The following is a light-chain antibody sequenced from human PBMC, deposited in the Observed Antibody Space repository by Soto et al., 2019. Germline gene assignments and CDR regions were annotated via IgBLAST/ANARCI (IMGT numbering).Light chain of an antibody. J-gene: IGKJ3*01. CDR3: MQALQTPPT. Sequence: DIVMTQSPLSLPVTPGEPASISCRSSQSLLHKNGYNYLDWYLQKPGQSPQLLIYLGSNRASGVPDRFSGSGSGTDFTLKISRVEAEDVGVYYCMQALQTPPTVGPGTKVDIK. CDR1: QSLLHKNGYNY. CDR2: LGS. V-gene: IGKV2-28*01.